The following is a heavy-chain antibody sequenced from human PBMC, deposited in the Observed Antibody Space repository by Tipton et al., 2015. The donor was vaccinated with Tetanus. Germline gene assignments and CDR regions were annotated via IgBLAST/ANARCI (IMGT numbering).Heavy chain of an antibody. CDR3: ARVVSYYYDSSGYFDY. CDR1: GFTFSSYW. Sequence: QPVQSGGGLVQPGGSLRLSCAASGFTFSSYWMSWVRQAPGKGLEWVANIKQDGSEKYYVDSVKGRFTISRDNAKNSLYLQMNSLRAEDTAVYYCARVVSYYYDSSGYFDYWGQGTLVTVSS. V-gene: IGHV3-7*05. J-gene: IGHJ4*02. CDR2: IKQDGSEK. D-gene: IGHD3-22*01.